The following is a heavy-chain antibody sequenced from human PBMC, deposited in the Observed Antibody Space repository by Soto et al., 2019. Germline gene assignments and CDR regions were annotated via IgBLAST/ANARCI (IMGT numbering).Heavy chain of an antibody. D-gene: IGHD2-15*01. Sequence: PSETLSLTCTVSGGSISSYYWSWIRQPPGKGLEWIGYIYYSGSTNYNPSLKSRVTISVDTSKNQFSLKLSSVTAADTAVYYCARGFHRYCSGGSCYSGKSIDYWGQATLVTVSS. CDR1: GGSISSYY. CDR3: ARGFHRYCSGGSCYSGKSIDY. J-gene: IGHJ4*02. CDR2: IYYSGST. V-gene: IGHV4-59*01.